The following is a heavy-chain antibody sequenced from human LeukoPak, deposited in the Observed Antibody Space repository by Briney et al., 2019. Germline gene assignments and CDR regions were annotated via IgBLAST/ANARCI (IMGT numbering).Heavy chain of an antibody. CDR3: ARDPRVSC. CDR1: GFIVSSNY. J-gene: IGHJ4*02. Sequence: GGSLRLSCTASGFIVSSNYMTWVRQAPGKGLEWVSVIYSDGSTFHADSVKGRFTISRDTSKNTLYLQMNNLRADDTAFYYCARDPRVSCWGQGALVTVSS. V-gene: IGHV3-53*01. CDR2: IYSDGST.